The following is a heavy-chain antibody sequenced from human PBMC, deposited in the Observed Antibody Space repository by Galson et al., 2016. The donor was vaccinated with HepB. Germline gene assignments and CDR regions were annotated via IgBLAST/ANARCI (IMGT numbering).Heavy chain of an antibody. D-gene: IGHD3-10*01. CDR2: ILYSGNS. Sequence: LSLTCTVSGVSISSGDYYWTWIRQPPGKGLEWIGYILYSGNSYYNPSLNSRSIISVDTSKDQFSLKLSPVTDADTAVYYFARYRWFGELAIDYWGPGTLVTVSS. V-gene: IGHV4-30-4*01. CDR1: GVSISSGDYY. CDR3: ARYRWFGELAIDY. J-gene: IGHJ4*02.